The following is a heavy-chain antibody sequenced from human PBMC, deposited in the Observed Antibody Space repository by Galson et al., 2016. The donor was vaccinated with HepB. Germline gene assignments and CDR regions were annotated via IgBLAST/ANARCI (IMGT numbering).Heavy chain of an antibody. Sequence: TLSLTCTVSGGSISSGISYWSWIRQPAGEGLEWIGRIYTSGSTFYNTSLKRRVTMSIDTSKNQFSLELSAVTAADTAVYYCARDLGIIGTTRGAFDIWGQGTMVAVSS. V-gene: IGHV4-61*02. D-gene: IGHD1-7*01. CDR2: IYTSGST. J-gene: IGHJ3*02. CDR1: GGSISSGISY. CDR3: ARDLGIIGTTRGAFDI.